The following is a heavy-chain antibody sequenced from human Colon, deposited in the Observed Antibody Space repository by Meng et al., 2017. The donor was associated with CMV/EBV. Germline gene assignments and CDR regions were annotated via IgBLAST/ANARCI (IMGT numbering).Heavy chain of an antibody. CDR2: IYSGGST. CDR3: ARGYSGTSS. V-gene: IGHV3-66*01. Sequence: QVVESVGDLVQPGGSLRLSCAASGFTVSSTHMSWVRQAPGKGLEWVSVIYSGGSTFYADSVKGRFTISRDNSKNTLYLQMNSLSAEDTAVYYCARGYSGTSSWGQGTLVTVSS. D-gene: IGHD1-26*01. CDR1: GFTVSSTH. J-gene: IGHJ4*02.